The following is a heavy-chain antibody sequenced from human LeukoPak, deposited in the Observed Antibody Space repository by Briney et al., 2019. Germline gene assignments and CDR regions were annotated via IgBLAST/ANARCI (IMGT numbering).Heavy chain of an antibody. D-gene: IGHD1-26*01. V-gene: IGHV4-34*01. CDR2: INHSGST. CDR1: GGSFGGYY. Sequence: SETLSLTCAVYGGSFGGYYWSWIRQPPGKGLEWIGEINHSGSTNYNPSLKSRVTISVDTSKNQFSLKLSSVTAADTAVYYCARGVGATFDYWGQGTLVTVSS. CDR3: ARGVGATFDY. J-gene: IGHJ4*02.